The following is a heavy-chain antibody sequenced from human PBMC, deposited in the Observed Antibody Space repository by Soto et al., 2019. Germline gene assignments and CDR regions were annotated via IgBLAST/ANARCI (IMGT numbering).Heavy chain of an antibody. CDR3: ARGGVAVADYWFDY. D-gene: IGHD6-19*01. CDR1: GFTFSTSW. CDR2: IKLDGSEK. J-gene: IGHJ4*02. V-gene: IGHV3-7*04. Sequence: GGSLRLSCAASGFTFSTSWMSWVRQAPGKGLECVANIKLDGSEKYYVDSVRGRFTISRDNAKKSLYLQMNSLRAEDTAVYYCARGGVAVADYWFDYWGQGTLVTVS.